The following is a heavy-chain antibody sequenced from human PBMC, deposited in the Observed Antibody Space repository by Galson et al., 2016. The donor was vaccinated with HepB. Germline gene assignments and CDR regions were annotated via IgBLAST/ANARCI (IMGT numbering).Heavy chain of an antibody. CDR2: SK. Sequence: SLRLSCAASGFTFGTHAVHWVRQAPGKGLEWVGDSKYYPDSVKGRFTISRDNSKNTLYLQMNSLRPEDTAVYYCARCVDTSMAPFDYWGQGTLLTVSS. D-gene: IGHD5-18*01. V-gene: IGHV3-30*04. CDR3: ARCVDTSMAPFDY. CDR1: GFTFGTHA. J-gene: IGHJ4*02.